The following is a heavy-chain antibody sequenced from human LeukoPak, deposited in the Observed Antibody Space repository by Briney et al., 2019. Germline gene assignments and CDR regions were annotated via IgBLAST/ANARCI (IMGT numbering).Heavy chain of an antibody. J-gene: IGHJ4*02. CDR3: ARDWFTRLGELSPDRAFDY. CDR2: INWNGGSI. CDR1: GFTFNDYN. V-gene: IGHV3-20*04. Sequence: PGGSLRLSCAASGFTFNDYNMSWVRHAPGKGLEWVSDINWNGGSIVYGDSVKGRFTISRDNAQNSLYLQMNSLRAEDTALFYCARDWFTRLGELSPDRAFDYWGQGTLVTVSS. D-gene: IGHD3-16*02.